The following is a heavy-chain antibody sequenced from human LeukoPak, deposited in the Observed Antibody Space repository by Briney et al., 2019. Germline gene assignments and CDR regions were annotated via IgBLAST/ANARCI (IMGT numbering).Heavy chain of an antibody. CDR2: IYPGDSDT. Sequence: GESLKISCKGSGYSFTSYWIGWVRQMPGKGLEWMGIIYPGDSDTGYSPSFQGQVTISADKSISTAYLQWSSLKASDTAMYYCARRRGGTGTVTTHDAKYYYYMDVWGKGTTVTVSS. V-gene: IGHV5-51*01. CDR3: ARRRGGTGTVTTHDAKYYYYMDV. J-gene: IGHJ6*03. CDR1: GYSFTSYW. D-gene: IGHD4-17*01.